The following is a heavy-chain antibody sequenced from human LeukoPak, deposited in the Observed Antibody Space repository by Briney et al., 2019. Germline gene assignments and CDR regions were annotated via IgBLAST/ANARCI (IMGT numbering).Heavy chain of an antibody. CDR1: GFTFSSYA. D-gene: IGHD3-22*01. V-gene: IGHV3-23*01. J-gene: IGHJ4*02. Sequence: QPGGSLRLSCAASGFTFSSYARSWVRQAPGKGLEWVSAISGSGGSTYYADSVKGRFTISRANSKNTLNLQMNSLRSQHTAAYSCASPPRVVIDYYGYWGQGTLVTVSS. CDR2: ISGSGGST. CDR3: ASPPRVVIDYYGY.